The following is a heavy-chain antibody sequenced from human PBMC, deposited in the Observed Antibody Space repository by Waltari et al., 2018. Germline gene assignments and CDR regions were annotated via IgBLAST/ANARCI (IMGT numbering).Heavy chain of an antibody. Sequence: QVQLVESGGGVVQPGGSLGLSCAAAAFTFCSYGMQWVRQAPVKGLEWVAFIRYDVSNKYYADSVKGRFTISRDNSKNTLYLQMNSLRAEDTAVYYCANIAAAGPGAFDIWGQGTMVTVSS. J-gene: IGHJ3*02. CDR2: IRYDVSNK. D-gene: IGHD6-13*01. V-gene: IGHV3-30*02. CDR1: AFTFCSYG. CDR3: ANIAAAGPGAFDI.